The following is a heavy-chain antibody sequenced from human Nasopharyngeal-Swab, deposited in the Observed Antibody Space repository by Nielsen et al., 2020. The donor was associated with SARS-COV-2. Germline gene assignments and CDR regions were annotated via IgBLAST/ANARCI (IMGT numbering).Heavy chain of an antibody. CDR2: IKQDGSDK. Sequence: GGSLRLSCAASGLTFTNSWMSWVRQAPGKGLEWVANIKQDGSDKCYVDSVKGRFTISRDNAKNSLYLQMNSLRAEDTAVYYCARDHGGGTIAEALGPFYYYYYMDVWGKGTTVTVSS. CDR3: ARDHGGGTIAEALGPFYYYYYMDV. J-gene: IGHJ6*03. V-gene: IGHV3-7*01. CDR1: GLTFTNSW. D-gene: IGHD6-19*01.